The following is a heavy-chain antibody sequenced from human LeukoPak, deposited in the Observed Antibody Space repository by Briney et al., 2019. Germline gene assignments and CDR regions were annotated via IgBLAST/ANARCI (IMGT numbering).Heavy chain of an antibody. J-gene: IGHJ4*02. CDR2: IKQDGSEQ. CDR3: ARGKEAAADY. CDR1: GFTLSSYW. Sequence: GGSLRLSCAASGFTLSSYWMTWVRQAPGKGLEWVANIKQDGSEQYYVDSVKGRFTISRDNAKNSLYLQMNSLRAEDTAVYYCARGKEAAADYWGQGALVTVS. V-gene: IGHV3-7*02. D-gene: IGHD6-13*01.